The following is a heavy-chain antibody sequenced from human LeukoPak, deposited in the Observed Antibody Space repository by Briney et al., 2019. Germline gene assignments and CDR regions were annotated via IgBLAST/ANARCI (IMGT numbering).Heavy chain of an antibody. CDR1: GYTFTSYD. CDR2: MNPNSGNT. J-gene: IGHJ4*02. D-gene: IGHD2-15*01. V-gene: IGHV1-8*01. CDR3: ARRHGRCSDGSCYYPDY. Sequence: ASVKVSCKASGYTFTSYDINWVRQATGQGLEWMGWMNPNSGNTVYAQKFRGRVTMTRNSSITTAYMELSSLRSEDTAVYYCARRHGRCSDGSCYYPDYWGQGTLVTVSS.